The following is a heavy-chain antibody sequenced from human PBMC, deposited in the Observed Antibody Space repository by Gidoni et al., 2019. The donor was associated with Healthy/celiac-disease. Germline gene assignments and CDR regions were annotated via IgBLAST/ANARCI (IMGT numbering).Heavy chain of an antibody. J-gene: IGHJ3*02. D-gene: IGHD2-15*01. CDR3: ARDLGYCSGGSCYTDAFDI. V-gene: IGHV4-30-2*01. Sequence: QLQLQESGSGLVKPSQTLSLTCARSGGSISSVCYSWSWFRQPPGKGLEWIGYIYHSGSTYYNPSLKSRVTISVDRSKNQFSLKLSSVTAADTAVYYCARDLGYCSGGSCYTDAFDIWGQGTMVTVSS. CDR1: GGSISSVCYS. CDR2: IYHSGST.